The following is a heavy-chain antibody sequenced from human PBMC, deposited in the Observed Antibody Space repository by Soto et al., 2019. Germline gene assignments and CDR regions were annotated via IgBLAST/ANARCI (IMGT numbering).Heavy chain of an antibody. D-gene: IGHD3-3*01. CDR2: INHSGST. Sequence: PSETLSLTCAVYGGSFSGYYWSWIRQPPGKGLEWIGEINHSGSTNYNPSLKSRVTISVDTSKNQSSLKLSSVTAADTAVYYCARRVLEWLYYYYGMDVWGQGTKVTVYS. CDR1: GGSFSGYY. J-gene: IGHJ6*02. V-gene: IGHV4-34*01. CDR3: ARRVLEWLYYYYGMDV.